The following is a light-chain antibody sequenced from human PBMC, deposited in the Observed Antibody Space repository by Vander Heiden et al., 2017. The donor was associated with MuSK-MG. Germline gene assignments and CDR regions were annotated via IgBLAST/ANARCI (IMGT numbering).Light chain of an antibody. CDR1: TGAVTSGNY. CDR2: SIN. V-gene: IGLV7-43*01. CDR3: LLYYGGTRV. Sequence: QTVVTQAPSLPVSPGGTVTLTCASSTGAVTSGNYPNWFQQKPGQAPRALIYSINNKHSWTPARFSGSLLGGKAALTLSGVQPEDEAEYYCLLYYGGTRVFGGGTKLTVL. J-gene: IGLJ3*02.